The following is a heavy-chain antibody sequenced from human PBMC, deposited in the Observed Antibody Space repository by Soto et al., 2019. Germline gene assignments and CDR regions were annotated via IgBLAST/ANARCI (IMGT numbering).Heavy chain of an antibody. J-gene: IGHJ5*02. CDR1: GASITTYY. CDR3: ARGWDSSGLFDP. D-gene: IGHD3-10*01. Sequence: PSETLSLTCSASGASITTYYWSWIRQPPGKGLEWIGSISYSGSTKYNPSLESRVMISLDTSKNQFSLRLTSVTAADTALYYCARGWDSSGLFDPWGQGALVTVSS. V-gene: IGHV4-59*01. CDR2: ISYSGST.